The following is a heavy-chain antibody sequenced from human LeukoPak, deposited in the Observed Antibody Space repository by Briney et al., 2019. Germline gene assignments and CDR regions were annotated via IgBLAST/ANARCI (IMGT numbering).Heavy chain of an antibody. CDR2: IYYSGST. CDR3: ARLAKRVDVFVI. D-gene: IGHD6-13*01. CDR1: GGSISSYY. V-gene: IGHV4-59*08. J-gene: IGHJ3*02. Sequence: SETLSLTCTVSGGSISSYYWSWIRQPPGKGLEWIGYIYYSGSTNYNPSLKSRVTISVDTSKNQFSLKLSSVTAADTAVYYCARLAKRVDVFVIGGQGTMVTV.